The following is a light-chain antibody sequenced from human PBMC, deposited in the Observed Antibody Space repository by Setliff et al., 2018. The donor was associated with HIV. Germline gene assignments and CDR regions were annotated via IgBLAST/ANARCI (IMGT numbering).Light chain of an antibody. CDR1: STDIGGYDY. V-gene: IGLV2-14*03. CDR2: DVS. J-gene: IGLJ1*01. CDR3: CSYAGSIVPP. Sequence: QSALAQPASVSGSPGQSITISCTGTSTDIGGYDYVSWYQQHPGKAPKLMIYDVSNRPSGVSNRFSGSKSGNTASLTISGLQADDEADYYCCSYAGSIVPPFGTGTKVTVL.